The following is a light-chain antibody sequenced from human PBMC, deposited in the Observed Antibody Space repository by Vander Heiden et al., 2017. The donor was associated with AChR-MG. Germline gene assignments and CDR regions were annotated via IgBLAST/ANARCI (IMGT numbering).Light chain of an antibody. CDR2: NAS. CDR3: QQYSDWPA. J-gene: IGKJ4*01. CDR1: QSDPGT. Sequence: IVMTPSPATLSVSPGERATLSCRASQSDPGTLAWVQHRPGQGPRLLCHNASTRSTGIPKRCSGGGSATEFTITSSSLQSEDFALYCCQQYSDWPAFGGGTNVEIK. V-gene: IGKV3-15*01.